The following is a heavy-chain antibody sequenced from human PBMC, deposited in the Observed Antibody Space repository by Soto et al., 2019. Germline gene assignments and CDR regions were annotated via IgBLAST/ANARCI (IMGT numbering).Heavy chain of an antibody. V-gene: IGHV3-23*01. CDR2: ISGSGGST. CDR1: GFTFSSYA. J-gene: IGHJ4*02. D-gene: IGHD5-12*01. CDR3: AKESQEFVASLVARMADY. Sequence: EVQLLESGGGLVQPGGSLRLSCAASGFTFSSYAMSWVRQAPGKGLEWVSAISGSGGSTYYEDSVKGRFTISRNNSKNTLYLQMNSLRAEDTGVYYCAKESQEFVASLVARMADYWGQGTLVTVSS.